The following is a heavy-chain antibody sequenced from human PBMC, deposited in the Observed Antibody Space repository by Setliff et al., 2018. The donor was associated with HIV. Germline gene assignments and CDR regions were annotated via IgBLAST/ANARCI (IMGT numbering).Heavy chain of an antibody. V-gene: IGHV1-69*10. J-gene: IGHJ6*02. CDR1: GYTFTNYG. CDR2: IIPILGIA. Sequence: GASVKVSCKTSGYTFTNYGLSWVRQAPGQGLEWMGGIIPILGIANYAQKFQGRVTIIADESTSTAYMELSSLRSEDTAVFYCASLFVAAAGNNERNYYYYGMDVWGQGTTVTVSS. D-gene: IGHD6-13*01. CDR3: ASLFVAAAGNNERNYYYYGMDV.